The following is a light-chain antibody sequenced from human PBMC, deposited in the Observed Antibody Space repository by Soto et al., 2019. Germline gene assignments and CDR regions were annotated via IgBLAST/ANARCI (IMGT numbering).Light chain of an antibody. V-gene: IGKV1-5*03. J-gene: IGKJ1*01. CDR1: PSISGS. CDR2: EAS. Sequence: DIQMTQSPSTLSASVGDRVTITCRASPSISGSLAWYQQKPGKAPKLLIYEASNLKSGGPSRFSGSGSGTEYTLTISSLQPDYSASYYCQQYNGYWTFGQGTRVEIK. CDR3: QQYNGYWT.